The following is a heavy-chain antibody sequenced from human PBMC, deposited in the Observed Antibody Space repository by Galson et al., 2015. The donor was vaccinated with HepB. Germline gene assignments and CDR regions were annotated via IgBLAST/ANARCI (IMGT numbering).Heavy chain of an antibody. CDR1: GLAFANYA. D-gene: IGHD6-19*01. V-gene: IGHV3-30-3*01. CDR2: ISYDGSNK. CDR3: ARAYSSGWYYFDY. J-gene: IGHJ4*02. Sequence: SLRLSCAASGLAFANYALSWVRQAPGKGLEWVAVISYDGSNKYYADSVKGRFTISRDNSKNTLYLQMNSLGAEDTAVYYCARAYSSGWYYFDYWGQGTLVTVSS.